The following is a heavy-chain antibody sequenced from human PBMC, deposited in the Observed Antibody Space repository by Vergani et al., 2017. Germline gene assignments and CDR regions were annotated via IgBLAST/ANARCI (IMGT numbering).Heavy chain of an antibody. V-gene: IGHV4-61*02. CDR1: GGSISSGSYY. CDR2: IYTSGST. CDR3: ARPLGYGDNNAFDI. J-gene: IGHJ3*02. D-gene: IGHD4-17*01. Sequence: QVQLQESGPGLVKPSQTLSLTCTVSGGSISSGSYYWSWIRQPAGKGLEWIGRIYTSGSTNYNPSLKSRVTISVDTSKNQFSLKLSSVTAADTAVYYCARPLGYGDNNAFDIWGQGRMVTVSS.